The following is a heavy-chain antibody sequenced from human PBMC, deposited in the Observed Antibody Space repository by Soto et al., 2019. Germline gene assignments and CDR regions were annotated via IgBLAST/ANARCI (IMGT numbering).Heavy chain of an antibody. J-gene: IGHJ4*02. Sequence: QVQLQESGPGLVKPSGTLSLTCAVSGVSIGSHDWWTWVRQPPGKGLEWIGESHQSGNTNYNSSLARRVTISLYKSKNHFPLQLSSVTVADTAVYYCATRDTGRVYWGQGTLVTVSS. V-gene: IGHV4-4*02. CDR3: ATRDTGRVY. D-gene: IGHD5-18*01. CDR1: GVSIGSHDW. CDR2: SHQSGNT.